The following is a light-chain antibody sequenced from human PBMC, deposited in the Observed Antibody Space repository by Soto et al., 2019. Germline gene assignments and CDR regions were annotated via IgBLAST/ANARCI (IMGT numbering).Light chain of an antibody. V-gene: IGKV1-6*01. CDR3: LQDYNYPRT. CDR1: QGIRKD. CDR2: ATS. Sequence: IQMTQSPSSLSASVGDRVTMTCRASQGIRKDLAWYQQKPGKAPKLLIYATSSLQSGVPSRFSGSGSGRDFTLTISSLQPEDFATYYCLQDYNYPRTFGQGTKVGIK. J-gene: IGKJ1*01.